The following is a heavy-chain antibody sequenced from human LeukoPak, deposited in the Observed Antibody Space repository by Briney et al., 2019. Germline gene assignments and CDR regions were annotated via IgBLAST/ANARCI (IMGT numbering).Heavy chain of an antibody. CDR1: GGSFSSGLYY. D-gene: IGHD3-22*01. V-gene: IGHV4-39*07. Sequence: SETLSLTCTVSGGSFSSGLYYWTWIRQPPGKGLECIGSIYHSGSTYSNPSLKGRVTISADTSKNQLSLKLSSVTAADTAVYYCARIKGHSSGYYLDPWGQGTLVTVSS. CDR2: IYHSGST. CDR3: ARIKGHSSGYYLDP. J-gene: IGHJ5*02.